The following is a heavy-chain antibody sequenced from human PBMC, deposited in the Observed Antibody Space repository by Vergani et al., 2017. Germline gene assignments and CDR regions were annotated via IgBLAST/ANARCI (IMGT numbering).Heavy chain of an antibody. CDR1: GYSISRGYY. Sequence: QVQLQESGPGLVKPSETLSLTCSVSGYSISRGYYWGWIRQPPGKGLEWIATVFHSGSAYYNPSLRRRVTISVETSKNQFSLRLTTLTAADTAVYYCTRQPQEGASGPPSVPTWGQGTLVTVSS. J-gene: IGHJ4*02. V-gene: IGHV4-38-2*02. CDR3: TRQPQEGASGPPSVPT. D-gene: IGHD5-12*01. CDR2: VFHSGSA.